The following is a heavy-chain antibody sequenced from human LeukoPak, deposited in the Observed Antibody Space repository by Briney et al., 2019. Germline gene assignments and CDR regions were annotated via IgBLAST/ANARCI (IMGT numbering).Heavy chain of an antibody. CDR2: INAYNDNT. CDR1: GYTFTSYG. CDR3: ARAGGSYSPSDY. D-gene: IGHD2-21*01. J-gene: IGHJ4*02. Sequence: ASVKVSCKASGYTFTSYGISWVRQAPGQGLEWMGWINAYNDNTNYAQKFQGRVTMTTDTSTSTAYMELRSLRSDDTAVFYCARAGGSYSPSDYWGQGTLVTDSS. V-gene: IGHV1-18*01.